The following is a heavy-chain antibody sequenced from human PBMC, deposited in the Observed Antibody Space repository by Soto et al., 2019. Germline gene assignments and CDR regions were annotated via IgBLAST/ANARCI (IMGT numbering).Heavy chain of an antibody. D-gene: IGHD3-22*01. CDR2: IGGSGGST. J-gene: IGHJ6*02. CDR3: EKDHYYYDHSEMDV. V-gene: IGHV3-23*01. CDR1: GVTFISYS. Sequence: PGVSXRLSCACSGVTFISYSIRLFRQAPGKGLEWVSAIGGSGGSTYYADSVKGRFNISRDNSKNTLFLQMNSLRAEDTAVYYCEKDHYYYDHSEMDVWGQGTTVTVSS.